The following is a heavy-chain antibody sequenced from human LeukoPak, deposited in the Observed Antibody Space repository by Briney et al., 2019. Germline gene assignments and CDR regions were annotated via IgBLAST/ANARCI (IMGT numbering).Heavy chain of an antibody. D-gene: IGHD1-26*01. CDR2: ISYDGSNK. CDR1: GFTFSSYG. V-gene: IGHV3-30*18. Sequence: GGSLRLSCAASGFTFSSYGMHWVRQAPGKGLEWVAVISYDGSNKYYADSVKGRFTISRDNSKNTLYLQMNSLRAEDTAVYYCAKSMGVGATVHFDYWGQGTLVTVSS. J-gene: IGHJ4*02. CDR3: AKSMGVGATVHFDY.